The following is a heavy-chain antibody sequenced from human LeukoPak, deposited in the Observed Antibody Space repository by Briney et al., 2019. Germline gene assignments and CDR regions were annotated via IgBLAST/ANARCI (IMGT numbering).Heavy chain of an antibody. Sequence: SETLSLTCTASGGSTRGSSDYWGWIRQSPGKGLEWIGSVYYSGSTYYNPSLKSRVSISVDTSKNQFHLRLTSVTAADTAVYYCARNESVLGTTGLNDFFDDWGQGTLVTVSS. CDR1: GGSTRGSSDY. D-gene: IGHD1-26*01. V-gene: IGHV4-39*01. CDR3: ARNESVLGTTGLNDFFDD. CDR2: VYYSGST. J-gene: IGHJ4*02.